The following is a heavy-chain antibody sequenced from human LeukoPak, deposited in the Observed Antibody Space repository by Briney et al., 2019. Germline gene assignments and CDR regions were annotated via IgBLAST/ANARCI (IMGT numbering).Heavy chain of an antibody. CDR1: GFTFSSYS. Sequence: GGSLRLSCAASGFTFSSYSMNWVRQAPGEGLEWVSSISSSSSYIYYADSVKGRFTISRDNAKNSLYLQMNSLRAEDTAVYYCARDLQSGHSGLRHWAFDYWGQGTLVTVSS. J-gene: IGHJ4*02. V-gene: IGHV3-21*04. D-gene: IGHD5-12*01. CDR2: ISSSSSYI. CDR3: ARDLQSGHSGLRHWAFDY.